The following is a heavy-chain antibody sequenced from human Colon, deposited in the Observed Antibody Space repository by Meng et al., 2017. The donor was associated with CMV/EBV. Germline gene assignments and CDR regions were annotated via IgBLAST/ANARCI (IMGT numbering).Heavy chain of an antibody. D-gene: IGHD6-13*01. V-gene: IGHV4-34*01. Sequence: QVQLQQWGAGLLKPSETLSLTCAVYGGSFSGYYWSWIRQPPGKGLELIGEINHSGSTNYNPSLKSRVTISVDTSKNQFSLKLSSVTAADTAVYYCASILFAAAAGGWGGYWGQGTLVTVSS. CDR1: GGSFSGYY. J-gene: IGHJ4*02. CDR2: INHSGST. CDR3: ASILFAAAAGGWGGY.